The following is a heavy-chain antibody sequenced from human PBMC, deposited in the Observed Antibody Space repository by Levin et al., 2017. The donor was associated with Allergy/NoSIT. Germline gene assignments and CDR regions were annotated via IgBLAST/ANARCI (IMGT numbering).Heavy chain of an antibody. CDR2: IYYSGST. V-gene: IGHV4-39*01. CDR1: GGSISSSSYY. D-gene: IGHD3-9*01. Sequence: GSLRLSCTVSGGSISSSSYYWGWIRQPPGKGLEWIGSIYYSGSTYYNPSLKSRVTISVDTSKNQFSLKLSSVTAADTAVYYCARLLLRYFDWLPQHFDYWGQGTLVTVSS. J-gene: IGHJ4*02. CDR3: ARLLLRYFDWLPQHFDY.